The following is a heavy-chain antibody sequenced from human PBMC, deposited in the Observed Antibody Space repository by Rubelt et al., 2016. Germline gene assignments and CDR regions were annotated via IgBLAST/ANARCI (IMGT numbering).Heavy chain of an antibody. D-gene: IGHD6-19*01. CDR3: ARDRPLVIAVAGTSDY. CDR1: GFTFSSYW. J-gene: IGHJ4*02. Sequence: EVQLVESGGGLVQPGGSLRLSCAASGFTFSSYWMSWVRQAPGKGLEWVANIKQDGSEKYYVDSVKGRFTISRDNAKNSLYLQMNSLRAEDTAVYYCARDRPLVIAVAGTSDYWGQGTLVTVSS. CDR2: IKQDGSEK. V-gene: IGHV3-7*01.